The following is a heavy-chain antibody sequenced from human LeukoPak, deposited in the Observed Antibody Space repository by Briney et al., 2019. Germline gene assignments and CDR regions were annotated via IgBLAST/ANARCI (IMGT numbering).Heavy chain of an antibody. V-gene: IGHV3-74*01. J-gene: IGHJ4*02. D-gene: IGHD6-19*01. CDR1: GFTLSIFW. CDR2: INSDGSST. Sequence: GGSLRLSCAASGFTLSIFWMHWVRRAPGKGPEWVSRINSDGSSTDYADSVKGRFTISRDNAKNTLYLQMNSLRAEDTAVYYCARRWAVAAVDYWGQGTLVTVSS. CDR3: ARRWAVAAVDY.